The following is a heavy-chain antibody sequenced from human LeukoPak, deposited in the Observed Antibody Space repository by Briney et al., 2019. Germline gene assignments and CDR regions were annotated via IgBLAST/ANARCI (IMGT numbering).Heavy chain of an antibody. CDR3: AGRVMTTVTTKLHPLDY. D-gene: IGHD4-17*01. CDR2: IIPIFGTA. CDR1: GGTFSSYA. J-gene: IGHJ4*02. V-gene: IGHV1-69*13. Sequence: GASVTVSCTASGGTFSSYAISWVRQAPGQGLEWMGGIIPIFGTANYAQEFQGRVTITADESTSTAYMELSSLRSEDTAVYYCAGRVMTTVTTKLHPLDYWGQGTLVTVSS.